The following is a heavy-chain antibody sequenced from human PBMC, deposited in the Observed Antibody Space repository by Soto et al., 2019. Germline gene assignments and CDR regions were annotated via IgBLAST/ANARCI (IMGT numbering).Heavy chain of an antibody. J-gene: IGHJ3*02. CDR1: GGTFSSYT. CDR2: IIPILGIA. D-gene: IGHD2-2*01. CDR3: ARDPPQRPLKSGAFDI. V-gene: IGHV1-69*08. Sequence: QVQLVQSGAEVKKPGSSVKVSCKASGGTFSSYTISWVRQAPGQGLEWMGRIIPILGIANYAQKFQGRVTITADKSTSTAYMELSSLRSEDTAVYYCARDPPQRPLKSGAFDIWGQGTMVTVSS.